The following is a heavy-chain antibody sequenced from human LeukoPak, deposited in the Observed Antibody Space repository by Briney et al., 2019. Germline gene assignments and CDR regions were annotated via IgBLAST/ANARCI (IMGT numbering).Heavy chain of an antibody. Sequence: SETLSLTCTASGGSISSGSYYWSWIRQPAGKGLEWIGRIYTSGSTNYNPSLKSRVTISVDTSKNQFSLKLSSVTAADTAVYYCARVKRGFWSGYYYYYMDVWGKGTTVTVSS. V-gene: IGHV4-61*02. J-gene: IGHJ6*03. CDR3: ARVKRGFWSGYYYYYMDV. D-gene: IGHD3-3*01. CDR2: IYTSGST. CDR1: GGSISSGSYY.